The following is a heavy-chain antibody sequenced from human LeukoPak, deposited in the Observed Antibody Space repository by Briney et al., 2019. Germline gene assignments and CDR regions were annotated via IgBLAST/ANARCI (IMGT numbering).Heavy chain of an antibody. CDR3: ARGAIGSYYEGDY. J-gene: IGHJ4*02. V-gene: IGHV1-69*13. Sequence: SVKVSCKASGGTFSSYAISWVRQAPGQGPEWMGGIIPIFGTANYAQKFQGRVTITADESTSTAYMELSSLRSEDTAVYYCARGAIGSYYEGDYWGQGTLVTVSS. CDR2: IIPIFGTA. CDR1: GGTFSSYA. D-gene: IGHD1-26*01.